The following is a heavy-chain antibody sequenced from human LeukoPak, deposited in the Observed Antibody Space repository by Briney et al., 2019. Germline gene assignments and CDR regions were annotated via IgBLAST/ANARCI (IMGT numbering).Heavy chain of an antibody. CDR3: ARGHTFLEDYYYYMDV. V-gene: IGHV4-31*03. CDR1: GGSISSGGYY. Sequence: SETLSLTCTVSGGSISSGGYYWSWIRQHPGKGLEWIGYIYYSGSTYYNPSLKSRVTISVVTSKNQFSLKLSSVTAADTAVYYCARGHTFLEDYYYYMDVWGKGTTVTVSS. CDR2: IYYSGST. J-gene: IGHJ6*03. D-gene: IGHD3-3*01.